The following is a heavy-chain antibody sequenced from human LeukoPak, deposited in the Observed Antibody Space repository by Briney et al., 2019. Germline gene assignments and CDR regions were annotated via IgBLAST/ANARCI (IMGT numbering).Heavy chain of an antibody. CDR1: GGSISSYY. V-gene: IGHV4-59*08. CDR2: IYYSGST. J-gene: IGHJ4*02. CDR3: ARQDDSSGYYGENYFDY. D-gene: IGHD3-22*01. Sequence: SETLSLTCTVSGGSISSYYWSWIRQPPGKGLEWIGYIYYSGSTNYNPSLKSRVTISVDTSKNQFSLKLSSVTAADTAVYYCARQDDSSGYYGENYFDYWGQGTLVTVSS.